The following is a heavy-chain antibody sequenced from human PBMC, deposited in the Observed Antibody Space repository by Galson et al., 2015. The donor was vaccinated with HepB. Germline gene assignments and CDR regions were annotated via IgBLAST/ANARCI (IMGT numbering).Heavy chain of an antibody. V-gene: IGHV4-30-4*01. Sequence: TLSLTCTVSGGSISSGDYYWSWIRQPPGKGLEWIGYIYYSGSTYYNPSLKSRVTISVDTSKNQFSLKLSSVTAADTAVYYCAREGSLYGMDVWGQGTTVTVSS. CDR2: IYYSGST. J-gene: IGHJ6*02. D-gene: IGHD3-10*01. CDR1: GGSISSGDYY. CDR3: AREGSLYGMDV.